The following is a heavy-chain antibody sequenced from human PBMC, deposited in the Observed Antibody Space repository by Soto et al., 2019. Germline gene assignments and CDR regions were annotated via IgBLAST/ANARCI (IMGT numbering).Heavy chain of an antibody. Sequence: GGSLRLSCAASGVPFSGSAMHWVRQASGKGLEWVGRIRSKANSYATAYAASVKGRFTISRDDSKNTAYLQMNSLKTEDTAVYYCTRHLLNPWGELSLDWGQGTLVTVSS. J-gene: IGHJ4*02. CDR1: GVPFSGSA. V-gene: IGHV3-73*01. CDR3: TRHLLNPWGELSLD. D-gene: IGHD3-16*02. CDR2: IRSKANSYAT.